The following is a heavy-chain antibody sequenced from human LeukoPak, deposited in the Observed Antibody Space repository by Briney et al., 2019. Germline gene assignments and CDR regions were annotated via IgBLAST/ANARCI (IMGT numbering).Heavy chain of an antibody. CDR3: AKGGGGYSSSWGANQIDY. V-gene: IGHV3-30*18. CDR2: ISYDGSNK. CDR1: GFTFSSYG. Sequence: GRSLRLSCAASGFTFSSYGMHWVRQAPGKGLEWVAVISYDGSNKYYVDSVKGRFTISRDNSKNTLYLQMNSLRAEDTAVYYCAKGGGGYSSSWGANQIDYWGQGTLVTVSS. J-gene: IGHJ4*02. D-gene: IGHD6-13*01.